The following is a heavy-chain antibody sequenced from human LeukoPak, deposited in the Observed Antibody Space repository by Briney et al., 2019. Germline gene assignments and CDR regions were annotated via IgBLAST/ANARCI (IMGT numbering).Heavy chain of an antibody. CDR1: GFTFSSYW. CDR2: INSDGSNT. Sequence: GGSLGLSCAASGFTFSSYWMHWVRQAPGKGLVWVSRINSDGSNTRYADSVKGRFTISRDNAKNTLYLQVNSLRAEDTAVYYCARGYNYAYDYWGQGTLVTVSS. J-gene: IGHJ4*02. V-gene: IGHV3-74*01. D-gene: IGHD5-18*01. CDR3: ARGYNYAYDY.